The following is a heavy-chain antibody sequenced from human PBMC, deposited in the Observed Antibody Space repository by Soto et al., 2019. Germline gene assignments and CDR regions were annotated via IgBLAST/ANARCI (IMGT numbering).Heavy chain of an antibody. CDR2: ISSSSSYI. CDR3: ARAHCSSTSCYPYYGMDV. J-gene: IGHJ6*02. CDR1: GFTFSSYS. Sequence: GGSLRLSCAASGFTFSSYSMNWVRQAPGKGLEWVSSISSSSSYIYYADSVKGRFTISRDNAKNSLYLQMNSLRAEDTAVYYCARAHCSSTSCYPYYGMDVWGQGTTVTVSS. V-gene: IGHV3-21*01. D-gene: IGHD2-2*01.